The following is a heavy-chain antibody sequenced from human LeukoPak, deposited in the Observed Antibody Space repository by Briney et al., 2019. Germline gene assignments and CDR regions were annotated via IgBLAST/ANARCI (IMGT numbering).Heavy chain of an antibody. CDR2: IKSKTDGGTT. J-gene: IGHJ4*02. Sequence: GGSLRLSCAAFGFTFTDAWMTWVRQAPGKGLEWVGRIKSKTDGGTTDYAAPVKGRFTISRDDSENVLYLQMNSLKTDDTAVYYCTRYGDYWGQGVLVTVSS. V-gene: IGHV3-15*01. CDR3: TRYGDY. CDR1: GFTFTDAW. D-gene: IGHD1-1*01.